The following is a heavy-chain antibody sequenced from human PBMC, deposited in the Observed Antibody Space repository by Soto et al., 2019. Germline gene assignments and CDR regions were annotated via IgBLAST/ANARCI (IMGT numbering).Heavy chain of an antibody. Sequence: PGGSLRLSCAASGFTFSSYGMHWVRQAPGKGLEWVAVISYDGSNKYYADSVKGRFTISRDNSKNTLYLQMNSLRAEDTAVYYCAKDQEGVRFLEWSRHYYGMDVWGQGTTVTVS. CDR3: AKDQEGVRFLEWSRHYYGMDV. D-gene: IGHD3-3*01. CDR1: GFTFSSYG. CDR2: ISYDGSNK. V-gene: IGHV3-30*18. J-gene: IGHJ6*02.